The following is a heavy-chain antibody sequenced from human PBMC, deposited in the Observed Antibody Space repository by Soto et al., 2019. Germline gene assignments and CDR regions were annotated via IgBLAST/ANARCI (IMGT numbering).Heavy chain of an antibody. Sequence: GGSLRLSCAASGFTFSDYYMSWIRQAPGKGLEWVSYISSSGSTIYYADSVKGRFTISRDNAKNSLYLQMNSLRAEDTAVYYCASPGTNGEPDYFDYWGQGALVTVSS. V-gene: IGHV3-11*01. CDR1: GFTFSDYY. D-gene: IGHD3-10*01. CDR3: ASPGTNGEPDYFDY. J-gene: IGHJ4*02. CDR2: ISSSGSTI.